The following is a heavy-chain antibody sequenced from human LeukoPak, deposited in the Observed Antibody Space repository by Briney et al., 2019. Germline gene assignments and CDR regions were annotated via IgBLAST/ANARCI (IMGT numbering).Heavy chain of an antibody. CDR1: GGSISSHY. V-gene: IGHV4-59*11. CDR3: ARDRGFRQLLSDYYNYYMDV. CDR2: IYYSGST. D-gene: IGHD6-6*01. Sequence: KASETLSLTCTVSGGSISSHYWSWIRQPPGKGLEWIGYIYYSGSTNYNPSLKSRVTISVDTSKNQFSLKLSSVTAADTAVYYCARDRGFRQLLSDYYNYYMDVWGKGTTVTVSS. J-gene: IGHJ6*03.